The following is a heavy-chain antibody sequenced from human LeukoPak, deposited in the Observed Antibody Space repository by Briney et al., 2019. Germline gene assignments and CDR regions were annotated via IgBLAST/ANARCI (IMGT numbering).Heavy chain of an antibody. CDR2: ISSNGGST. CDR3: ARVRAGYCTSTSCYTGMDV. D-gene: IGHD2-2*01. CDR1: GFTFSSYA. J-gene: IGHJ6*02. V-gene: IGHV3-64*04. Sequence: GGSLRLSCSASGFTFSSYAMHWVRQAPGKGLEYVSAISSNGGSTYYADSVKGRFTISRDNSRNTLYLQMNSLRAEDTAVYYCARVRAGYCTSTSCYTGMDVWGQGTTVTVSS.